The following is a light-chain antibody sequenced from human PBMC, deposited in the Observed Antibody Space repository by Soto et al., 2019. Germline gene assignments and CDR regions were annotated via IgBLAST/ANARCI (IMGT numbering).Light chain of an antibody. CDR3: HSRA. CDR1: RSISRW. J-gene: IGKJ5*01. V-gene: IGKV1-5*01. Sequence: QLINTPTTLSASVGDEVTITCRASRSISRWLAWYQQKPGRAPNLLIYDASTLESGVPSRFSGSGSETEFTLTISRLQPDDFATYFCHSRAFGQGTPLDLK. CDR2: DAS.